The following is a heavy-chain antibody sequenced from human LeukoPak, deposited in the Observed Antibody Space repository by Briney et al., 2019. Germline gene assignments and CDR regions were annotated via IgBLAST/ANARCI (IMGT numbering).Heavy chain of an antibody. CDR2: ISSSGSTI. D-gene: IGHD3-16*01. Sequence: GGSLRLSCAASGFTFSSYSMNWVRQAPGKGLEWVSYISSSGSTIYYADSVKGRFTISRDNAKNSLYLQMNSLRAEDTAVYYCARVRGRYYYYYMDVWGKGTTVTISS. J-gene: IGHJ6*03. CDR3: ARVRGRYYYYYMDV. CDR1: GFTFSSYS. V-gene: IGHV3-48*04.